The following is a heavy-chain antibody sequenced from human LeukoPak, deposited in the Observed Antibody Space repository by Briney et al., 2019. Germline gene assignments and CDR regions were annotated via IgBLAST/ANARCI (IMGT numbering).Heavy chain of an antibody. CDR1: GGTFSSYT. V-gene: IGHV1-69*04. J-gene: IGHJ4*02. CDR3: AREGRRDYDFWSGYYTDY. Sequence: SVKVSCKASGGTFSSYTISWVRQAPGQGLEWMGRIIPILGIANYAQKFQGRVTITADKSTGTAYMELSSLRSEDTAVYYCAREGRRDYDFWSGYYTDYWGQGTLVTVSS. CDR2: IIPILGIA. D-gene: IGHD3-3*01.